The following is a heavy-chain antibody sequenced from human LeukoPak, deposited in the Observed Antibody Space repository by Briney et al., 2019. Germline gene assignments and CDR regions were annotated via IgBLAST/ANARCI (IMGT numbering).Heavy chain of an antibody. J-gene: IGHJ3*02. CDR1: GFTFSNAW. Sequence: GGSLRLSCAASGFTFSNAWMSWVRQAPGKGLEWVGRIKSKTDGGTTDYAAPVKGRFTISRDDSKNTLYLQMNSLKTEDTAVYYCLCYDFWSGPGHAFDIWGQGTMVTVSS. V-gene: IGHV3-15*01. D-gene: IGHD3-3*01. CDR3: LCYDFWSGPGHAFDI. CDR2: IKSKTDGGTT.